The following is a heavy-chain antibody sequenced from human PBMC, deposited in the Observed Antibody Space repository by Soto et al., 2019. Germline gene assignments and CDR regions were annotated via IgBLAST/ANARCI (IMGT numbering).Heavy chain of an antibody. V-gene: IGHV3-30*14. CDR3: HGYGY. Sequence: PGGSLRLSCAASGFTFSSYAMHWVRQAPGKGLEWVAVISYDGSNKYYADSVKGRFTISRDISKNTLYLQMNILRAEDTAVYYCHGYGYWGQGTLVTVSS. CDR2: ISYDGSNK. J-gene: IGHJ4*02. CDR1: GFTFSSYA. D-gene: IGHD5-12*01.